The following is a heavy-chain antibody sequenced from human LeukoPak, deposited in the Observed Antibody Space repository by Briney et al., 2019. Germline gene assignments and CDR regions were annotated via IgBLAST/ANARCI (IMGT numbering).Heavy chain of an antibody. D-gene: IGHD1-20*01. CDR2: IYWNDDK. CDR1: GLSLSTSGVG. CDR3: ARSIGYNCNDHENFDY. V-gene: IGHV2-5*01. Sequence: ESGPTLVNPTQTLTLTYTFSGLSLSTSGVGVGRIRQPQGKALEWHALIYWNDDKRYSPSLKTRVTITKDTSKNQVVLTMTNMDPADTATYYCARSIGYNCNDHENFDYWGQGTLVTVSS. J-gene: IGHJ4*02.